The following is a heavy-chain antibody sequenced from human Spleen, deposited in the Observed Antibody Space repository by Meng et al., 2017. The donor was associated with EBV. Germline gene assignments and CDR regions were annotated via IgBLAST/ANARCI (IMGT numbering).Heavy chain of an antibody. CDR1: GGSISSSSYY. J-gene: IGHJ4*02. CDR3: ASLYDSGYDFDY. D-gene: IGHD5-12*01. V-gene: IGHV4-39*01. Sequence: LQLRGWGPGLVKPSEPLSLTCTVSGGSISSSSYYWGWIRQPPGKGLEWIGNIYYSGSTYYNPSLKSRVTISVDTSKNQFSLKLSSVTAADTAVYYCASLYDSGYDFDYWGQGTLVTVSS. CDR2: IYYSGST.